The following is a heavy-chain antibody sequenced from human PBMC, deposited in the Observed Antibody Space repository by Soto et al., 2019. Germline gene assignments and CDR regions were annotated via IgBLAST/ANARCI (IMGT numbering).Heavy chain of an antibody. CDR1: GVTFSSYA. V-gene: IGHV1-69*01. Sequence: QVQLVQSGAEVQKPGSSMKVSCKASGVTFSSYAISWVRQAPGQGLEWMGGIIPIFGTANYAQKFQGRVTITADESTSTAYMDLSSLRSEDTAVSYCARDRCSSTSCLAGGRWFDAGGQGTLVTV. CDR3: ARDRCSSTSCLAGGRWFDA. J-gene: IGHJ5*01. CDR2: IIPIFGTA. D-gene: IGHD2-2*01.